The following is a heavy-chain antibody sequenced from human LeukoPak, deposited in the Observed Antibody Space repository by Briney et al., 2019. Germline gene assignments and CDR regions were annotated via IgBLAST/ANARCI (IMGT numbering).Heavy chain of an antibody. D-gene: IGHD5-12*01. CDR2: IKSKSDGGTT. CDR3: TQGVAKAYS. Sequence: GGSLRLSCAASGFTLSPFSNAWMSWVRQAPGKGLEWVGRIKSKSDGGTTDFAAPVKGRFTMSRDDSENTVSLQMNGLKIEDTAVYFCTQGVAKAYSWGQGTLVTVSS. J-gene: IGHJ4*02. V-gene: IGHV3-15*01. CDR1: GFTLSPFSNAW.